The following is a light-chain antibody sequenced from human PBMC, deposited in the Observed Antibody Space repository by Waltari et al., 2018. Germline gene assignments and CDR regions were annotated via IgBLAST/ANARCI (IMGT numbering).Light chain of an antibody. J-gene: IGLJ3*02. Sequence: QSLLTQPPSASGTPGQRVTISCSGISSSIEPTTVNWYRQLPGAAPKRLIYSYNQRPTGVPDRFSGSKSGTSASLAISGLQSEDDGDYYCAAWDFRLNVWVFGGGTKLTVL. V-gene: IGLV1-44*01. CDR1: SSSIEPTT. CDR2: SYN. CDR3: AAWDFRLNVWV.